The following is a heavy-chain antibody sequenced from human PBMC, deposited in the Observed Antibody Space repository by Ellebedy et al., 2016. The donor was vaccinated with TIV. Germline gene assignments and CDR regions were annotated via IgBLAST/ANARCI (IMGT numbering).Heavy chain of an antibody. CDR3: ARGPAFNGDPPLDY. Sequence: SETLSLTCAVYGGSFSGYYWSWIRQPPGKGLEWIGEINHSGSTNYNPSLKSRVTISVDTSKNQFSLKLSSVTAADTAVYYCARGPAFNGDPPLDYWGQGTLVSVSS. V-gene: IGHV4-34*01. D-gene: IGHD4-17*01. CDR1: GGSFSGYY. J-gene: IGHJ4*02. CDR2: INHSGST.